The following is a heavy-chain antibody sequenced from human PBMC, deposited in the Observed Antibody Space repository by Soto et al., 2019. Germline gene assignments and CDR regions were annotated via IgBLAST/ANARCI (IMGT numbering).Heavy chain of an antibody. V-gene: IGHV3-53*01. CDR3: AREGAYYYYGMDV. CDR1: GFTVSSNC. J-gene: IGHJ6*02. Sequence: GGSLRLSCAASGFTVSSNCMSWVRQAPGKGLEWVSVIYSGGSTYYADSVKGRFTISRDNSKNTLYLQMNSLRAEDTAVYYCAREGAYYYYGMDVWGQGTTVTVSS. CDR2: IYSGGST.